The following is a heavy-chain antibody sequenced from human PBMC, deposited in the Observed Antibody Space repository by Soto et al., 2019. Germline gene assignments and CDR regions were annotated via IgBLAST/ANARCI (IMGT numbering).Heavy chain of an antibody. V-gene: IGHV1-3*01. CDR1: GYTFTSYA. CDR3: ARDRGGAAPCYYYMDV. J-gene: IGHJ6*03. CDR2: INAGNGNT. D-gene: IGHD3-16*01. Sequence: ASVKVSCKASGYTFTSYAMHWVRQAPGQRLEWMGWINAGNGNTKYSQKFQGRITITRDTSASTAYMELSSLRSEDTAVYYCARDRGGAAPCYYYMDVWGKATTLTVPS.